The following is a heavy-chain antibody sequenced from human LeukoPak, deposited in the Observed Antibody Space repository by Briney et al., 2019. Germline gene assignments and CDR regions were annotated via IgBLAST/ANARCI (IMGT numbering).Heavy chain of an antibody. CDR2: INHSGST. CDR1: GGSISSGGYY. Sequence: PSETLSLTCAVSGGSISSGGYYWSWIRQPPGKGLEWIGEINHSGSTNYNPSLKSRVTISVDTSKNQFSLKLSSVTAADTAVYYCARRVRSGFLGRRLGRFDPWGQGTLVTVSS. V-gene: IGHV4-61*08. CDR3: ARRVRSGFLGRRLGRFDP. J-gene: IGHJ5*02. D-gene: IGHD3-10*01.